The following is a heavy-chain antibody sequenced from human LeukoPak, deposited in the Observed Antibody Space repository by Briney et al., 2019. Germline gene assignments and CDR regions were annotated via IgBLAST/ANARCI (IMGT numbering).Heavy chain of an antibody. Sequence: ASMKVFCKASGYTFTGYYMHWVRLAPGQGLVWVGWINPNNGGTSYAQRFQGRVTMTRDTSITTAYMELPTLTSDDTAVYYCARGSSSPVPNFDYWGQGTLVTVSS. D-gene: IGHD6-13*01. CDR2: INPNNGGT. V-gene: IGHV1-2*02. J-gene: IGHJ4*02. CDR1: GYTFTGYY. CDR3: ARGSSSPVPNFDY.